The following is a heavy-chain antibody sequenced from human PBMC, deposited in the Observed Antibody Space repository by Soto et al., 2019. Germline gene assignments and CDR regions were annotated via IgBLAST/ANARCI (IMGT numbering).Heavy chain of an antibody. J-gene: IGHJ4*02. CDR3: ARGAFPTWGSYPLDY. CDR1: GFTFSTYR. D-gene: IGHD3-16*02. Sequence: EVQLVESGGGLVQPGGSLRLSCAASGFTFSTYRMTWVRQAPGKGLEWVANIKQDGSEYYYVGSVKGRFTISRDNAKNSLYLQMNSLRAEDTAVYYCARGAFPTWGSYPLDYWGQGTLVTVSS. CDR2: IKQDGSEY. V-gene: IGHV3-7*04.